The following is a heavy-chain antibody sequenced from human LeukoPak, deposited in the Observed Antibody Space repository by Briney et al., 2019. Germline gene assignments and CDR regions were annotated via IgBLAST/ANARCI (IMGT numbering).Heavy chain of an antibody. Sequence: PSETLSLTCTVSGGSISSSSYYWGWIRQPPGKGLEWIGSIYYSGSTNYNPSLKSRVTISLDTSKNQFSLKLSSVTAADTAVYYCARARGYSYAYYFDYWGQGTLVSVSS. D-gene: IGHD5-18*01. CDR3: ARARGYSYAYYFDY. CDR1: GGSISSSSYY. CDR2: IYYSGST. V-gene: IGHV4-39*07. J-gene: IGHJ4*02.